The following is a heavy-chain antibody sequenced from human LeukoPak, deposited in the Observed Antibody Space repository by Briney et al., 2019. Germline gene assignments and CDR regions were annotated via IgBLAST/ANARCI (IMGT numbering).Heavy chain of an antibody. CDR1: GGSVSSTTYY. J-gene: IGHJ4*02. Sequence: SETLSLTCTVSGGSVSSTTYYWSWIRQPPGKGLEWIASINYSGSTYYNPSLKSRVTISVDTSENQFSLKLSSVTAADTAVYYCARKGGGSYAPFDYWGQGTVVTVSS. CDR3: ARKGGGSYAPFDY. CDR2: INYSGST. D-gene: IGHD3-22*01. V-gene: IGHV4-39*01.